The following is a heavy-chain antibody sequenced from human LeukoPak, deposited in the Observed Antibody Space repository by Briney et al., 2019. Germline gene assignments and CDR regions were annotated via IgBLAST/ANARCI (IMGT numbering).Heavy chain of an antibody. CDR2: ISGSGGST. V-gene: IGHV3-23*01. CDR3: AKGGVRYCSGGSCYSNY. Sequence: GGSLRLSCAASGFTFSSYAMSWVRQAPGKGLGWVSAISGSGGSTYYADSVKGRFTISRDNSKNTLYLQMNSLRAEDTAVYYCAKGGVRYCSGGSCYSNYWGQGTLVTVSS. J-gene: IGHJ4*02. D-gene: IGHD2-15*01. CDR1: GFTFSSYA.